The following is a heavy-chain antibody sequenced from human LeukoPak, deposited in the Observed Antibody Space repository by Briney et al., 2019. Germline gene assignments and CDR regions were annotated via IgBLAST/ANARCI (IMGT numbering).Heavy chain of an antibody. CDR2: IYSGGST. V-gene: IGHV3-53*05. CDR1: GFTVSSNY. J-gene: IGHJ4*02. CDR3: ARAPSTDRANIDY. Sequence: GGSLRLSCAASGFTVSSNYMSWVRQAPGKGLEWVSVIYSGGSTYYADSVKGRFTISRDNSKNTLYLQMNSLRSDDTAVYYCARAPSTDRANIDYWGQGTLVTVSS. D-gene: IGHD1-14*01.